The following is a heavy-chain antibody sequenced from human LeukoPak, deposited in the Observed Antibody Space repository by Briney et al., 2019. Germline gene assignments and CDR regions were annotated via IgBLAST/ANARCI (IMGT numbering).Heavy chain of an antibody. Sequence: SETLSLTCTVSGGSIPTKNFYWGWIRQPPGKGLEWIGSVFYSGRAYYNPSLKSRVTIFVDPSKNQFSLNLRSVTAADTAVYYCARHERCSSINCIYNWFDPWGQGTLVIVSS. D-gene: IGHD2-2*01. V-gene: IGHV4-39*01. CDR1: GGSIPTKNFY. J-gene: IGHJ5*02. CDR2: VFYSGRA. CDR3: ARHERCSSINCIYNWFDP.